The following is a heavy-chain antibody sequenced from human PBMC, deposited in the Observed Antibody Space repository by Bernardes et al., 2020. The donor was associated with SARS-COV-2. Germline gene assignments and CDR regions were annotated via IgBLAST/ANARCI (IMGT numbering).Heavy chain of an antibody. Sequence: ASVNVSCKVSGYTLTELSMHWVRQAPGKGLEWMGGFDPEDGETIYAQKFQGRVTMTEDTSTDTAYMELSSLRSEDTAVYYCATGPALVPAAREAWFDPWGQGTLVTVSS. V-gene: IGHV1-24*01. J-gene: IGHJ5*02. D-gene: IGHD2-2*01. CDR2: FDPEDGET. CDR1: GYTLTELS. CDR3: ATGPALVPAAREAWFDP.